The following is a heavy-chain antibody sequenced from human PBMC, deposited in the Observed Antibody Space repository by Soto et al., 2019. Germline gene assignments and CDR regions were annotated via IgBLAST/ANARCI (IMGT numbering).Heavy chain of an antibody. J-gene: IGHJ3*01. V-gene: IGHV3-74*01. CDR3: ARGSSTWRNALDV. D-gene: IGHD6-13*01. Sequence: EVQLVESGGGLVQPGGSLRLSCAASGFTLSSYWIHWVRQAPGKGLVWVSRINSDVGSTNYADSVKGRFTISRDNAENTVYLQMNSLRGEDTAVYYCARGSSTWRNALDVWVQGTMAIVSS. CDR2: INSDVGST. CDR1: GFTLSSYW.